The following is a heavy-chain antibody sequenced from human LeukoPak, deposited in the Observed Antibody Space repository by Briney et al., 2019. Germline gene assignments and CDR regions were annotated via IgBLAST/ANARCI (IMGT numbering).Heavy chain of an antibody. J-gene: IGHJ4*02. CDR1: GFTFSSYA. CDR2: ITSNGGST. D-gene: IGHD6-19*01. V-gene: IGHV3-64*02. Sequence: GGSLRLSCAASGFTFSSYAIHWVRQAPGKGLEYVSAITSNGGSTYYADSVKGRLTTSRDNSKNTLYLQMGSLRAEDMAVYYCARARRSGQQSYYFDYWGQGTLVTVSS. CDR3: ARARRSGQQSYYFDY.